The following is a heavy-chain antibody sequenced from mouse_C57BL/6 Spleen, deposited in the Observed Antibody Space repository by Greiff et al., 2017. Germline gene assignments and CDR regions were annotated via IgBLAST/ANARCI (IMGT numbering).Heavy chain of an antibody. V-gene: IGHV1-7*01. D-gene: IGHD2-1*01. CDR3: ARRVYGNYGNFDY. Sequence: QVQLQQSGAELAKPGASVKLSCKASGYTFTSYWMHWVKQRPGQGLEWIGYINPSSGYTKYNQKFKDKATLTADKSSNTAYMQLSSLTYEDSAVYYCARRVYGNYGNFDYWGQGTTLTVSS. CDR1: GYTFTSYW. J-gene: IGHJ2*01. CDR2: INPSSGYT.